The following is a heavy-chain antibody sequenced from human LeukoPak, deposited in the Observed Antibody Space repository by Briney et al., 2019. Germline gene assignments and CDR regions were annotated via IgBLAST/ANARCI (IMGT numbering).Heavy chain of an antibody. CDR3: AKSGYNRFDY. J-gene: IGHJ4*02. V-gene: IGHV3-23*01. CDR2: ISGSDSST. D-gene: IGHD5-24*01. Sequence: GGSLRLSCAASGFTFSSSAMSWVRQAPGKGLEWVSTISGSDSSTHYADSVKGRFTISRDNSKNTLYLQMNSLRADDTAVYYRAKSGYNRFDYWGQGTLVTVSS. CDR1: GFTFSSSA.